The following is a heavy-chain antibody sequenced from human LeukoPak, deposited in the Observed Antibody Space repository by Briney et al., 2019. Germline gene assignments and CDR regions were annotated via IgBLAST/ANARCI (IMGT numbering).Heavy chain of an antibody. J-gene: IGHJ4*02. Sequence: ASVKVSYKASGYTFTNFAISWVRQAPGQGLEWMGWVSAKSGNTNYAQKFQGRVTMTTDTSTNTAYMELRSLRSDDTAAYFCARDGSGSYMPFDYWGQGTLVTVSS. CDR3: ARDGSGSYMPFDY. CDR1: GYTFTNFA. D-gene: IGHD3-10*01. V-gene: IGHV1-18*01. CDR2: VSAKSGNT.